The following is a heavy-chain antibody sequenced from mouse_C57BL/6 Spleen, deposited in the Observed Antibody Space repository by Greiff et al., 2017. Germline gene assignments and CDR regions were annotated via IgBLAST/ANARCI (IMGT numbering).Heavy chain of an antibody. D-gene: IGHD1-1*01. CDR1: GYTFTDYN. V-gene: IGHV1-22*01. CDR3: ARKDYGSRGGFDY. J-gene: IGHJ2*01. Sequence: SGPELVKPGASVKMSCKASGYTFTDYNMHWVKQSHGKSLEWIGYINPNNGGTSYNQKFKGKATLTVNKSSSTAYMELRSLTSEDSAVYYCARKDYGSRGGFDYWGQGTTLTVSS. CDR2: INPNNGGT.